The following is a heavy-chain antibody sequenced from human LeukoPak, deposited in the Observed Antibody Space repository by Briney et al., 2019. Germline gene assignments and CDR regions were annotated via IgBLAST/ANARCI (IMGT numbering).Heavy chain of an antibody. Sequence: SETLSLTCTVSGGSINSGDYYWSWIRQPPGKGLEWIVYIYYSGSNYYNPSLKSRVTISVDTSKNQFTLKLSSVTAADTAVYYCASTYYDILTGPGRFDPWGQGILVTVSS. V-gene: IGHV4-30-4*01. D-gene: IGHD3-9*01. CDR3: ASTYYDILTGPGRFDP. CDR1: GGSINSGDYY. J-gene: IGHJ5*02. CDR2: IYYSGSN.